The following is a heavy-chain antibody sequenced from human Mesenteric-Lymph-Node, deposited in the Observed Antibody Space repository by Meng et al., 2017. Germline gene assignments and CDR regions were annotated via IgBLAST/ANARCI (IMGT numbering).Heavy chain of an antibody. CDR2: IGKGGFEK. CDR1: GFTFSNYW. V-gene: IGHV3-7*01. D-gene: IGHD6-13*01. CDR3: ATKAAPGYGMGV. J-gene: IGHJ6*02. Sequence: GGSLRLSCVGSGFTFSNYWMAWVRQAPGKGLEWVANIGKGGFEKNYVDSVKGRFTISRDNANNSLYLQINSLRADDTAVYFCATKAAPGYGMGVWGQGTTVTVSS.